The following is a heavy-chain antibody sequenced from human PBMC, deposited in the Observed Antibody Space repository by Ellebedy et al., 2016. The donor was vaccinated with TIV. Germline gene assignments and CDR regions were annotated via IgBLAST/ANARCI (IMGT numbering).Heavy chain of an antibody. CDR2: IYHDGSNL. Sequence: PGGSLRLSCVASGFSFCSYWMSWVRQAPGKGLEWVANIYHDGSNLFYVDSVKGRFTISRDNANKALFLQMNSLRGEDTAVYYCARRGSYGDYAVQVNSWFDRWGRGTLVTVSS. D-gene: IGHD4-17*01. V-gene: IGHV3-7*01. CDR1: GFSFCSYW. J-gene: IGHJ5*02. CDR3: ARRGSYGDYAVQVNSWFDR.